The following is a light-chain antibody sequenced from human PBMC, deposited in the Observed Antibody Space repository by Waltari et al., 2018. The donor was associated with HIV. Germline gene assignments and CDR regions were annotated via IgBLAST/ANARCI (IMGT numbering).Light chain of an antibody. J-gene: IGLJ3*02. CDR3: AAWDDSLSGPV. Sequence: QSVLTQPPSASGTPGQSVTISCSGSGSNIGSNSGYWYQPLPGTTPKLPIYINNQRPSGVPDRFSGSKSGTSASLAISGLRSGDEADYYCAAWDDSLSGPVFGGGTKVTVL. CDR1: GSNIGSNS. V-gene: IGLV1-47*01. CDR2: INN.